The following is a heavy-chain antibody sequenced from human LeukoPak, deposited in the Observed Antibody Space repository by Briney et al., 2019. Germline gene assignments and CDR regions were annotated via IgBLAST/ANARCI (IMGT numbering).Heavy chain of an antibody. D-gene: IGHD3-22*01. CDR2: IYYSGST. CDR1: GGSISSGSDY. V-gene: IGHV4-61*01. Sequence: SETLSLTCTVSGGSISSGSDYWGWIRQPPGKGLEWIGNIYYSGSTNYNPSLKSRVTISVDTSKNQFSLRLSSVTAADTAVYYCAREGAAYDSSGYNIGDYFDYWGQGTLVTVSS. CDR3: AREGAAYDSSGYNIGDYFDY. J-gene: IGHJ4*02.